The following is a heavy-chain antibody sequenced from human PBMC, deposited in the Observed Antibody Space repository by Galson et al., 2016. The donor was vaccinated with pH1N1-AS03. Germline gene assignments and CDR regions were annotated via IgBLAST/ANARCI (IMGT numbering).Heavy chain of an antibody. CDR3: AGANYQYYFDC. CDR2: VSYDGSYE. CDR1: GFTFSNYA. Sequence: SLRLSCAASGFTFSNYAMHWVRQAPGQGLEWVAIVSYDGSYEYYADSVRGRFTISRDDSKNTLFLQTNSLRPDDTALYYCAGANYQYYFDCWGQGTLVTVSS. J-gene: IGHJ4*02. D-gene: IGHD1-7*01. V-gene: IGHV3-30*01.